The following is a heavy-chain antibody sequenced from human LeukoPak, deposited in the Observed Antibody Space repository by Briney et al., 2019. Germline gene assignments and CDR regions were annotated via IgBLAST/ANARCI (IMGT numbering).Heavy chain of an antibody. CDR3: SRRPTRSRFDY. D-gene: IGHD6-19*01. Sequence: SETLSLTCAVYGGSFSGYYWSWIRQPPGKGLEWIGEINHSGSTNYNPSLKSRVTVSVDTSKNQFSLKLSSVTAADTAVYYCSRRPTRSRFDYWGQGALVTVSS. V-gene: IGHV4-34*01. CDR1: GGSFSGYY. J-gene: IGHJ4*02. CDR2: INHSGST.